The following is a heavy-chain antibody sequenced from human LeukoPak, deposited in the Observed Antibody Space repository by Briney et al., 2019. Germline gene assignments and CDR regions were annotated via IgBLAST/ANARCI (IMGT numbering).Heavy chain of an antibody. D-gene: IGHD3-10*01. J-gene: IGHJ3*02. Sequence: SQTLSLTCTVSGGSISSGDYYWSWIRQPPGKGLEWIGYIYYSGSTNYNPSLKSRVTISVDTSKNQFSLKLSSVTAADTAVYYCASPGRYYGSGSYYPDAFDIWGQGTMVTVSS. CDR1: GGSISSGDYY. V-gene: IGHV4-30-4*08. CDR2: IYYSGST. CDR3: ASPGRYYGSGSYYPDAFDI.